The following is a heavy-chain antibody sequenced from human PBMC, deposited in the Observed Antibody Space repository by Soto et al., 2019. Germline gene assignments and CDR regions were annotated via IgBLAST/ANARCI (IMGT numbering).Heavy chain of an antibody. CDR2: IYWDDDK. J-gene: IGHJ4*02. Sequence: SGPTLVNPTQTLALTCTFSGFSLDTGGLGVGWIRQPPGKALEWLALIYWDDDKRYSPSLKSRLTITKDTSKNQVVLTMTNMDPVDTATYYCAHRPSYCSGGSCYSGFDYWGQGTLVTVSS. V-gene: IGHV2-5*02. D-gene: IGHD2-15*01. CDR1: GFSLDTGGLG. CDR3: AHRPSYCSGGSCYSGFDY.